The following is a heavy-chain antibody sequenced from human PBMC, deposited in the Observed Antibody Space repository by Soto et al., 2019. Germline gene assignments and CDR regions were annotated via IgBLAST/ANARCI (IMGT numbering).Heavy chain of an antibody. CDR2: ISGSGGST. J-gene: IGHJ4*02. Sequence: GGSLRLSCAASGFTFSSYAMSWVRQAPGKGLEWVSAISGSGGSTHYADSVKGRFTISRDNSKNTLYLQMNSLRAEDTAVYYCAKDHQKQWLPFFDYWGQGTLVTVSS. D-gene: IGHD6-19*01. CDR3: AKDHQKQWLPFFDY. CDR1: GFTFSSYA. V-gene: IGHV3-23*01.